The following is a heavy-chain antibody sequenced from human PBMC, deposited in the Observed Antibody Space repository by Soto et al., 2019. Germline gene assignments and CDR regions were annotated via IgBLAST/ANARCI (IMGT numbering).Heavy chain of an antibody. D-gene: IGHD3-10*01. V-gene: IGHV1-69*01. CDR1: GGTFSSYA. Sequence: QVQLVQSGAEVKKPGSSVKVSCKASGGTFSSYAISWVRQAPGQGLEWMGGIIPIFGTANYAQKFQGRVTITADESTSTAYMELSSLRSEDTAVYYCVRGHMVRGVLYYYYGMDVWGQGTTVTVSS. CDR3: VRGHMVRGVLYYYYGMDV. CDR2: IIPIFGTA. J-gene: IGHJ6*02.